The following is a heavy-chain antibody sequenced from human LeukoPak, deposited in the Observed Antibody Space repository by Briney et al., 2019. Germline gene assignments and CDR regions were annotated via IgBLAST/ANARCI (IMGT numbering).Heavy chain of an antibody. J-gene: IGHJ4*02. D-gene: IGHD5/OR15-5a*01. V-gene: IGHV3-53*01. CDR2: IYSGGST. Sequence: GGSLRLSCAASGFTVSSNYMSWVRQAPGKGLEWVSVIYSGGSTYYADSVKGRFTISRDNSKNTLYLQMNSLRAEDTAVYYCARGLYPRELDYWGQGTLVTVSS. CDR1: GFTVSSNY. CDR3: ARGLYPRELDY.